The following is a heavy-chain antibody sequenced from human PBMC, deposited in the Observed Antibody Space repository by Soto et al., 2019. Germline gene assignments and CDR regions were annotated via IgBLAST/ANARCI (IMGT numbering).Heavy chain of an antibody. Sequence: GASVKVSCKASGYTFTSYGISWVRQAPGQGFEWMGWISAYNGNTNYAQKLQGRVTMTTDTSTSTAYMELRSLRSDDTAVYYCARVPYSSGWYGYYYMDVWGKGTTVTVSS. V-gene: IGHV1-18*01. CDR1: GYTFTSYG. J-gene: IGHJ6*03. CDR2: ISAYNGNT. D-gene: IGHD6-19*01. CDR3: ARVPYSSGWYGYYYMDV.